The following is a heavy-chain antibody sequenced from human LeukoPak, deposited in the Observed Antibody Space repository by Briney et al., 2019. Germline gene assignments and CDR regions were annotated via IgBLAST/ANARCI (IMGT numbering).Heavy chain of an antibody. CDR3: ARGGYSYGYYYYYYMDV. D-gene: IGHD5-18*01. CDR2: IKQDGSEK. CDR1: GFTFSTYS. J-gene: IGHJ6*03. Sequence: GGSLRLSCAASGFTFSTYSMNWVRQAPGKGLEWVANIKQDGSEKYYVDSVKGRLTISRDDAKNSLYLQMNSLRAEDTAVYYCARGGYSYGYYYYYYMDVWGKGTTVTVSS. V-gene: IGHV3-7*01.